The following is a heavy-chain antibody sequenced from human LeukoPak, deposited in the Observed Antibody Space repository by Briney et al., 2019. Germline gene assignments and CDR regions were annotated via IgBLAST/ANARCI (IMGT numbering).Heavy chain of an antibody. CDR3: ARAYMTATRHFDS. Sequence: SVEVSCKASGGTFNNYAINWVRQAPGQGLEWMGGIIPIFGTPHYAQKFQDRVTITADASTSTAYMELSSLRSEDTAVYYCARAYMTATRHFDSWGQGTLVTVSS. J-gene: IGHJ4*02. CDR2: IIPIFGTP. V-gene: IGHV1-69*13. CDR1: GGTFNNYA. D-gene: IGHD2-21*02.